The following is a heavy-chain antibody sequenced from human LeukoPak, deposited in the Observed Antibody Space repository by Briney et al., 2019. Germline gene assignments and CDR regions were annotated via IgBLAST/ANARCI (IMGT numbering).Heavy chain of an antibody. CDR1: GGSISSSSYY. J-gene: IGHJ5*02. Sequence: SETLSLTCTVSGGSISSSSYYWGWIRQPPGKGLEWIGSIYYSGSTYYNPSLKSRVTISVDTSKNQFSLKLSSVTAADTAVYYCARDRGSGWYGRRENWFDPWGQGTLVTVSS. D-gene: IGHD6-19*01. V-gene: IGHV4-39*07. CDR3: ARDRGSGWYGRRENWFDP. CDR2: IYYSGST.